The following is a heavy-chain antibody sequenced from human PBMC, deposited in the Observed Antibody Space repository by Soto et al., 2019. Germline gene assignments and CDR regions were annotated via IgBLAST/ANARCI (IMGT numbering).Heavy chain of an antibody. CDR3: AKDNSDHWLDDAFDI. CDR2: ITGSGVST. CDR1: GFTFSNYA. D-gene: IGHD6-19*01. J-gene: IGHJ3*02. Sequence: GSLRLSCATSGFTFSNYAMNWVRQAPGEGLEWVSGITGSGVSTFYVDPVKGRFTISRDNSKNTLYLQMNSLRADDTAVYYCAKDNSDHWLDDAFDIWGQGTMVTVSS. V-gene: IGHV3-23*01.